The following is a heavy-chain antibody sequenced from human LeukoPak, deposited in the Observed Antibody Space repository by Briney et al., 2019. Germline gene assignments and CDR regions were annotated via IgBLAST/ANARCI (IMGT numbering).Heavy chain of an antibody. V-gene: IGHV3-23*01. J-gene: IGHJ3*02. Sequence: GGSLRLSCAASGFPFDNYAMTWVRQAPGKGLEWVSDISGRGRSIHYADSMKGRFTISRDNSKNTLYLQMNSLRAEDTAVYYCARGGSYLSAFDIWGQGTMVTVSS. CDR2: ISGRGRSI. CDR3: ARGGSYLSAFDI. CDR1: GFPFDNYA. D-gene: IGHD1-26*01.